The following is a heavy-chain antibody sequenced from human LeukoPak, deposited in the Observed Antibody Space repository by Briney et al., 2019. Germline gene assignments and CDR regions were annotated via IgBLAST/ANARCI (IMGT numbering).Heavy chain of an antibody. V-gene: IGHV3-23*01. CDR3: AKDAQGGSGSYSWGTFDY. CDR2: IRNSVGVT. D-gene: IGHD3-10*01. J-gene: IGHJ4*02. CDR1: GFTFNNYA. Sequence: GGSLRLSCATSGFTFNNYAMSWVRQAPGKGLEWVSGIRNSVGVTVYASSVQGRFTISRDNSKNTLYLEMNSLRAEDTAVYYCAKDAQGGSGSYSWGTFDYWGQGTLVTVPS.